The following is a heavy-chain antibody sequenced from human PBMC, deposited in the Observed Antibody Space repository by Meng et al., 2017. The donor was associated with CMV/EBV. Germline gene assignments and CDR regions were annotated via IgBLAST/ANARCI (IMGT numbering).Heavy chain of an antibody. J-gene: IGHJ5*02. V-gene: IGHV3-23*01. D-gene: IGHD3-22*01. CDR2: ISGSGGST. CDR3: AKDETYYYDSSGYFGLWFDP. Sequence: GGSLRLSCAASGFTFSSYAMSWVRQAPGKGLEWVSVISGSGGSTYYADSVKGRLTISRDNSKNTLYLQMNSLRAEDTAVYYCAKDETYYYDSSGYFGLWFDPWGQGTLVTVSS. CDR1: GFTFSSYA.